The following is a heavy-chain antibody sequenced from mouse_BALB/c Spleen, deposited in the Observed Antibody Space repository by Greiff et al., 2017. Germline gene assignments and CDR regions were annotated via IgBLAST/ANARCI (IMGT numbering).Heavy chain of an antibody. J-gene: IGHJ3*01. Sequence: QVQLKESGPGLVAPSQSLSITCTVSGFSLTSYGVHWVRQPPGKGLEWLGVIWTGGSTNYNSALMSRLSISKDNSKSQVFLKMNSLQTDDTAMYYCASLYYDYDPPFAYWGQGTLVTVSA. V-gene: IGHV2-9*02. CDR1: GFSLTSYG. CDR2: IWTGGST. CDR3: ASLYYDYDPPFAY. D-gene: IGHD2-4*01.